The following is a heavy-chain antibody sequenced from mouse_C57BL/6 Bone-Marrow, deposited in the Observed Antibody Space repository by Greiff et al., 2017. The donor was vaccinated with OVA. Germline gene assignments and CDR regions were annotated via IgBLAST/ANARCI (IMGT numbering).Heavy chain of an antibody. CDR2: ISYDGSN. Sequence: EVKLMESGPGLVKPSQSLSLTCSVTGYSITSGYYWNWIRQFPGNKLEWMGYISYDGSNNYNPSLKNRISITRDTSKNQFFLKLNSVTTEDTATYYCAREDLLRFAYWGQGTLVTVSA. CDR3: AREDLLRFAY. V-gene: IGHV3-6*01. CDR1: GYSITSGYY. J-gene: IGHJ3*01.